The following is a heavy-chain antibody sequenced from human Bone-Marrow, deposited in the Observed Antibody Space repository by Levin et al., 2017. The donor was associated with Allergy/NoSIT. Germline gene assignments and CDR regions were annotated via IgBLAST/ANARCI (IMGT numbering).Heavy chain of an antibody. Sequence: PRASVKVSCAVSGYNLITYGMSWVRQAPGKGLEWVSVVYAGGGATDYADSVKGRFTISRDTSKNTVYLQMNSLRAEDTAVYYCARESRSGKDWNYMVYWGQGTLVTVSS. CDR3: ARESRSGKDWNYMVY. D-gene: IGHD1-7*01. J-gene: IGHJ4*02. CDR1: GYNLITYG. CDR2: VYAGGGAT. V-gene: IGHV3-23*01.